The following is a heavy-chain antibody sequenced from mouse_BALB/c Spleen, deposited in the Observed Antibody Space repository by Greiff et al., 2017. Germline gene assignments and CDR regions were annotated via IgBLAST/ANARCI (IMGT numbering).Heavy chain of an antibody. V-gene: IGHV1S81*02. Sequence: QVQLQQPGAELVKPGASVKLSCKASGYTFTSYWMHWVKQRPGQGLEWLGEINPSNGRTNYNEKFKSKATLTVDKSSSTAYMQRSSLTSEDAAVYYCALSRPDAMDYWGQGTSVTVSS. J-gene: IGHJ4*01. CDR2: INPSNGRT. CDR1: GYTFTSYW. CDR3: ALSRPDAMDY.